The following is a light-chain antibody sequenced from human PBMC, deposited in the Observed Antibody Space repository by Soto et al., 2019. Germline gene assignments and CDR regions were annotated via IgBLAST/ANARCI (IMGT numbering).Light chain of an antibody. J-gene: IGLJ1*01. CDR2: EVT. CDR1: SSDVGTYKY. Sequence: QSALTHPPAASGSPGQSVTISCTGTSSDVGTYKYVSWYQQHPGKAPKLMIYEVTKRPSGVPGRFSGSKSGNTASLTVSVLQAEDEADYYCSSYAGSNNFVFGTGTKVTVL. CDR3: SSYAGSNNFV. V-gene: IGLV2-8*01.